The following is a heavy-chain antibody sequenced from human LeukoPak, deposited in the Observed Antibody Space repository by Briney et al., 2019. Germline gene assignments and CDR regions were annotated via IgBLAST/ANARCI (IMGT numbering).Heavy chain of an antibody. CDR3: ARSYDYVWGSYRPNFDY. D-gene: IGHD3-16*02. CDR1: GGTFSSYA. Sequence: GASVKVSCKASGGTFSSYAISWVRQAPGQGLEWMGGIIPIFGTANYAQKFQGRVTITADESTSTAYMELSSLRSEDTAVYYCARSYDYVWGSYRPNFDYWGQGTLVTVSS. J-gene: IGHJ4*02. CDR2: IIPIFGTA. V-gene: IGHV1-69*13.